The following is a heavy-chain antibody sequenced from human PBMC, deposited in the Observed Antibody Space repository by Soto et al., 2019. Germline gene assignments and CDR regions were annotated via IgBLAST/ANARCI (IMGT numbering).Heavy chain of an antibody. CDR3: ARDGGFGELKY. Sequence: QVQWVQSGAELKKPGSSVKVSCKASGDTFSGYPINWVRQAPGEGLEWMGRIIPVFGTTNDAQRFEGRVTFTAAESTNTAYMELRALLSDETAVYYCARDGGFGELKYWGPGTLVTVSS. J-gene: IGHJ4*02. CDR2: IIPVFGTT. CDR1: GDTFSGYP. D-gene: IGHD3-10*01. V-gene: IGHV1-69*18.